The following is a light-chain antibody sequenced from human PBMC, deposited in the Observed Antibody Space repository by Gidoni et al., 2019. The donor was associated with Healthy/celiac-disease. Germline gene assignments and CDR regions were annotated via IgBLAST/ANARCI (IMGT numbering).Light chain of an antibody. J-gene: IGKJ2*01. CDR3: QQYNSYSHS. CDR1: HSISTS. Sequence: DIQMTQSRSTLSTSVGDRVTITCRASHSISTSLAWYRQKPGQAPDLLIYSASTLAIGVPSRFSGSGSGTDFTLTISSLQPDDFAAYYCQQYNSYSHSFGQXTKLEMK. V-gene: IGKV1-5*03. CDR2: SAS.